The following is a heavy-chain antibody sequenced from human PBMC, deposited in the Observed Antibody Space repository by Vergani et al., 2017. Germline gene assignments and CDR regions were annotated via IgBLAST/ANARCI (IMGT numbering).Heavy chain of an antibody. CDR1: GGSISSYY. J-gene: IGHJ5*02. CDR2: IYYSGST. CDR3: AREYCSGGSCYTNXFDP. D-gene: IGHD2-15*01. Sequence: QVQLQESGPGLVKPSETLSLTCTVSGGSISSYYWSWIRQPPGKGLEWIGYIYYSGSTNYNPSLKSRVTISVDTSKNQCSLKLSSVTAADTAVYYCAREYCSGGSCYTNXFDPWGQGTLVTVSS. V-gene: IGHV4-59*01.